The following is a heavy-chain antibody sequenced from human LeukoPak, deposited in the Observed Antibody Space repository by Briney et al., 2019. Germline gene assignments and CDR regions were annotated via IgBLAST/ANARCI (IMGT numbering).Heavy chain of an antibody. CDR1: GFTFGDYT. J-gene: IGHJ4*02. D-gene: IGHD3-10*01. V-gene: IGHV3-30*02. Sequence: GGSLRLSCTASGFTFGDYTMSWVRQAPGKGLEWVAFIRYDGSNKYYADSVKGRFTISRDNSKNTLYLQMNSLRAEDTAVYYCAKDPYGSAYELFMDVWGQGTLVTVSS. CDR3: AKDPYGSAYELFMDV. CDR2: IRYDGSNK.